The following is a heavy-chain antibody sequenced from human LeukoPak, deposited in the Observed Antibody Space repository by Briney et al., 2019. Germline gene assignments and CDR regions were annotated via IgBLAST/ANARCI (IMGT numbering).Heavy chain of an antibody. V-gene: IGHV3-74*01. CDR2: INSDGSST. CDR3: ARDLSSDYYDSSGYLNY. J-gene: IGHJ4*02. CDR1: GFTFSSYW. Sequence: GGSLRLSCAASGFTFSSYWMHWVRQAPGKGLVWVSRINSDGSSTSYADSVKGRFTISKDNAKNTLYLQMNSLRAEDTAVYYCARDLSSDYYDSSGYLNYWGQGTLVTVSS. D-gene: IGHD3-22*01.